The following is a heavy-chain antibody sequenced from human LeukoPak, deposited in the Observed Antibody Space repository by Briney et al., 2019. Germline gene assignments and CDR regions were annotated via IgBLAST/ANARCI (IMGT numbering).Heavy chain of an antibody. CDR1: GFTFSSYA. Sequence: GGSLRLSCAASGFTFSSYAMSWVRQAPGKGLEWVSAISGSGGSTYHADSVKGRFTISRDNSKNTLYLQMNSLRAEDTAVYYCAKRSYDSSGYYYPYYYYYGMDVWGQGTTVTVSS. V-gene: IGHV3-23*01. J-gene: IGHJ6*02. CDR2: ISGSGGST. D-gene: IGHD3-22*01. CDR3: AKRSYDSSGYYYPYYYYYGMDV.